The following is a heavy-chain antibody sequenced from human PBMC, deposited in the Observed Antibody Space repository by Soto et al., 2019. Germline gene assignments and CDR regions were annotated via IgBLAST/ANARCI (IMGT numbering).Heavy chain of an antibody. V-gene: IGHV4-59*01. CDR2: IYFSGGT. D-gene: IGHD2-8*02. Sequence: SETLSLTCTVSGGSISNYYWSWIRQPPGKGLEWIGYIYFSGGTNYNPSLKSRATISIDTSKNQFSLKLTSVTAADTAVYYCARGSTGTSYFFDYWGQGTLVTVSS. CDR1: GGSISNYY. CDR3: ARGSTGTSYFFDY. J-gene: IGHJ4*02.